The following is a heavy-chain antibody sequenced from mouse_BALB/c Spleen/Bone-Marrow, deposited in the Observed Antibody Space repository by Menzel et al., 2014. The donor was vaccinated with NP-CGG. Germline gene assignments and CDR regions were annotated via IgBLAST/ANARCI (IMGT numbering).Heavy chain of an antibody. J-gene: IGHJ2*01. Sequence: VQLQQSGAELVKPGAPVKLSCKASGYTFXSYWMNWVKQRPGRGLEWIGRIDPSDSETHYNQKFKDKATLTVDESSSTAYIQLSSLTSEDSAVYYCARNWVYFDYWGQGTTLTVSS. V-gene: IGHV1-69*02. CDR2: IDPSDSET. CDR3: ARNWVYFDY. CDR1: GYTFXSYW. D-gene: IGHD4-1*01.